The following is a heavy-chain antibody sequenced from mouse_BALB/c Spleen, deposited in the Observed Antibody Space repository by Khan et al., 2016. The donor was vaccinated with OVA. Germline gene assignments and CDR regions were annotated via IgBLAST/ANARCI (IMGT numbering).Heavy chain of an antibody. CDR2: IYPYNDGT. Sequence: EVQLVESGPELVKPGASVKISCKASGYTFTDYNMHWVKQSHGKSLEWIGYIYPYNDGTVYNQKFKTKATLTVDNSSSTAYMELRSLTSEDSAVYYCARGDYGSNYWFFDVWGAGTTVTVSS. J-gene: IGHJ1*01. CDR1: GYTFTDYN. D-gene: IGHD1-1*01. CDR3: ARGDYGSNYWFFDV. V-gene: IGHV1S29*02.